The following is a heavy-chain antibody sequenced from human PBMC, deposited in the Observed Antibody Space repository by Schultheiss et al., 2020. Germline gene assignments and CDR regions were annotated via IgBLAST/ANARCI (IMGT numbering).Heavy chain of an antibody. CDR1: GFTFSSYS. CDR3: ARASGYCSGGSCYALDY. V-gene: IGHV3-21*01. CDR2: ISSSSSYI. D-gene: IGHD2-15*01. J-gene: IGHJ4*02. Sequence: GGSLRLSCAASGFTFSSYSMNWVRQAPGKGLEWVSSISSSSSYIYYADSVKGRFTISRDNAKNSLYLQMNSLRAEDTAVYYCARASGYCSGGSCYALDYWGQGTLVTVSS.